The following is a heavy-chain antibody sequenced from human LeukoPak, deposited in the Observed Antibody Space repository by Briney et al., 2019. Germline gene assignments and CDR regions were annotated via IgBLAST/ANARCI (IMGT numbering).Heavy chain of an antibody. V-gene: IGHV3-7*01. CDR3: ATDRGWRTSGYYLYYFEY. CDR2: IKHDGSEK. D-gene: IGHD3-3*01. J-gene: IGHJ4*02. Sequence: GGSLRLSCAASGFTFSDYFMSWVRQAPGKGLEWVASIKHDGSEKYYVDSVRGRFTISRDNTMNSLYLQMSSLRAEDTAVYYCATDRGWRTSGYYLYYFEYWGQGTLVTFSS. CDR1: GFTFSDYF.